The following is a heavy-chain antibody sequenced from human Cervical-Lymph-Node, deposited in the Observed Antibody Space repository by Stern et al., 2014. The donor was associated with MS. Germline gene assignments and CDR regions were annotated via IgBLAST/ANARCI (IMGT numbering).Heavy chain of an antibody. J-gene: IGHJ4*02. D-gene: IGHD3-22*01. CDR2: IYHSGST. CDR1: GASVSSGRYY. Sequence: VQLVEFGPGLVKPSETLSLSCTVSGASVSSGRYYWNWIRQPPGKGLEYIGDIYHSGSTNYSPSLKSRVTMSLDTSKNLFSLKLSSVTAADSAVYYCASYMDSSGYLAYFDSWGQGALVTVSS. CDR3: ASYMDSSGYLAYFDS. V-gene: IGHV4-61*01.